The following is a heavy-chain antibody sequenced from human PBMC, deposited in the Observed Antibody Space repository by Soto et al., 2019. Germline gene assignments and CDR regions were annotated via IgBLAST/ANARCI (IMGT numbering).Heavy chain of an antibody. CDR2: IIPIFGTA. D-gene: IGHD3-22*01. CDR3: ARAYYYDSSGYYEGVDY. V-gene: IGHV1-69*01. J-gene: IGHJ4*02. Sequence: VQLLESGGGLVQPGGSLRLSCAASGFTFSSYAISWVRQAPGQGLEWMGGIIPIFGTANYAQKFQGRVTITADESTSTAYMELSSLRSEDTAVYYCARAYYYDSSGYYEGVDYWGQGTLVTVSS. CDR1: GFTFSSYA.